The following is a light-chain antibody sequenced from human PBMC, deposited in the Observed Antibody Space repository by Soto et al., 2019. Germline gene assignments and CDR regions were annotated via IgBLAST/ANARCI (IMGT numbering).Light chain of an antibody. V-gene: IGKV3-11*01. CDR2: DAS. CDR1: QSVSTY. Sequence: IVLTQSPATLSLSPWDRATLSCRASQSVSTYLAWYQQKPGQAPRLLIYDASNRATGIPARFSGSGSGTDFTLTISSLEPEDFAVYHCQQRSNWPSITFGQGTRLEIK. J-gene: IGKJ5*01. CDR3: QQRSNWPSIT.